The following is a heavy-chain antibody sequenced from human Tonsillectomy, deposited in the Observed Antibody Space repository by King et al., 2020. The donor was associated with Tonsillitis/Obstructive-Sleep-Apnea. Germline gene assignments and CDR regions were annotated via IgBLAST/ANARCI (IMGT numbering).Heavy chain of an antibody. CDR3: ARVGESGYFDY. J-gene: IGHJ4*02. D-gene: IGHD5-12*01. Sequence: QLVQSGGGLVQPGGSLRPSCAASGFTFSSYAMHWVRQAPGKGLEYVSAIGSNGVDTYYANSVKGRFTISRDNSKNTLYLQMGSLRAEDMAVYYCARVGESGYFDYWGQGTLVTVSS. V-gene: IGHV3-64*01. CDR1: GFTFSSYA. CDR2: IGSNGVDT.